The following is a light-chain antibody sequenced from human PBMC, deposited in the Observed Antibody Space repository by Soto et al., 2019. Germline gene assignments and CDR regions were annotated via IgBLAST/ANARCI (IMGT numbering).Light chain of an antibody. CDR1: QSISDTN. J-gene: IGKJ1*01. CDR2: NAF. Sequence: EIVLTQSPGTLSLSPGERAILSCRASQSISDTNLAWYQQKPGQAPRLLIHNAFIRATGIPDRFRGSGSGTDFTLTISRLEPEDFAVYYCQQYGSSPATFDQGTKVEIK. CDR3: QQYGSSPAT. V-gene: IGKV3-20*01.